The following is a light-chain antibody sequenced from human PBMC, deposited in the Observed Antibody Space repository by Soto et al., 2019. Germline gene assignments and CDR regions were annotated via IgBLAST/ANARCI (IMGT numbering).Light chain of an antibody. CDR2: DVT. V-gene: IGLV2-11*01. CDR1: SSDVGGYNY. J-gene: IGLJ3*02. Sequence: QSVLTQPPSASGSPGQSVAISCTGTSSDVGGYNYVSWYQQHPGKAPKLMIYDVTRRPSGVPDRFSGSKSGNTASLTISGLQTEDEADYYCCSHAGGYTWVFGGGTKLTVL. CDR3: CSHAGGYTWV.